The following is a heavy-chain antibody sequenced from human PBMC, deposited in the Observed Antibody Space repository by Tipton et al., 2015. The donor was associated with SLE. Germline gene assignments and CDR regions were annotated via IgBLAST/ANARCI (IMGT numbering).Heavy chain of an antibody. J-gene: IGHJ6*03. CDR2: IHFTGSP. CDR3: ARAERLTLIADASTHYSYYMDV. CDR1: GGSVSSSSHY. D-gene: IGHD3-22*01. V-gene: IGHV4-39*07. Sequence: TLSLTCSVSGGSVSSSSHYWGWIRQPPGKGLEWVGSIHFTGSPYNNPSLRSRVTISVDTSKNQFSLKLTSVTAADTAVYYCARAERLTLIADASTHYSYYMDVWGKGTTVTVSS.